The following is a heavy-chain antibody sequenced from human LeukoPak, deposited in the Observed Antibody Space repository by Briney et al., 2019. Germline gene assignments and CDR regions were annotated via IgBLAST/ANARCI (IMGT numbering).Heavy chain of an antibody. J-gene: IGHJ5*02. Sequence: GGSLRLSCAASGFTFSSYAMSWVRQAPGKGLEWVSAISGSGGSTYYADSVKGRFTISRDNSKNTLYLQMNSLRAEDTAVYYCAAGRALNSSWYSWFDPWGQGTLVTVSS. D-gene: IGHD6-13*01. CDR2: ISGSGGST. V-gene: IGHV3-23*01. CDR3: AAGRALNSSWYSWFDP. CDR1: GFTFSSYA.